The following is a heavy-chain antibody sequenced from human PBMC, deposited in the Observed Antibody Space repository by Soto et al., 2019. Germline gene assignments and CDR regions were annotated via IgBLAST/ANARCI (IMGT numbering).Heavy chain of an antibody. Sequence: GGSLRLTCAASGFTFSNAWMSWVRQAPGKGLEWVGRIKSKTDGGTTDYAAPVKGRFTISRDDSKNTLYLQMNSLKTEDTAVYYCTTGVSGSGGRFDPWGQGTLVTVS. V-gene: IGHV3-15*01. CDR2: IKSKTDGGTT. CDR1: GFTFSNAW. D-gene: IGHD3-10*01. J-gene: IGHJ5*02. CDR3: TTGVSGSGGRFDP.